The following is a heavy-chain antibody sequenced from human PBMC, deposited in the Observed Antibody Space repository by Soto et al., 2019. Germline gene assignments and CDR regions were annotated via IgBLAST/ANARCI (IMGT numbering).Heavy chain of an antibody. J-gene: IGHJ4*02. D-gene: IGHD1-20*01. V-gene: IGHV3-21*01. Sequence: VQLVESGGGLVKPGTSLRLSCAASGFTFRTYSMTWVRQAPGKGLEWVASISNSGTYIYYASSLKGRFTISRDNAKNSLYLQMNSLRAEDTAVYYCTARLNWNHGGYWGQGTLVTVSS. CDR2: ISNSGTYI. CDR1: GFTFRTYS. CDR3: TARLNWNHGGY.